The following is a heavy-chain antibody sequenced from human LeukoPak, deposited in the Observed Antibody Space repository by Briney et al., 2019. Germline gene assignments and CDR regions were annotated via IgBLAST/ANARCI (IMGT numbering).Heavy chain of an antibody. CDR1: GGSISSYY. CDR3: ARSFAY. J-gene: IGHJ4*02. V-gene: IGHV3-11*04. CDR2: ISTSGSTI. Sequence: LSLTCTVSGGSISSYYWSWIRQPPGKGLEWVSYISTSGSTIYYADSVKGRFTISRDNAKNALYLQMNSLRAEDTAVYYCARSFAYWGQGTLVTVSS.